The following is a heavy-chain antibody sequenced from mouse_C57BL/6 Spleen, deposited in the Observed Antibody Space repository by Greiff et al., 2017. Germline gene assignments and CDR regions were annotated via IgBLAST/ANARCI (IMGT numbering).Heavy chain of an antibody. D-gene: IGHD1-1*01. CDR3: ARGVIYYGSSYWYFDV. CDR2: FHPYNDDT. CDR1: GYTFTTYP. V-gene: IGHV1-47*01. Sequence: QVQLKQSGAELVKPGASVKMSCKASGYTFTTYPIEWMKQNHGKSLEWIGNFHPYNDDTKYNEKFKGKATLTVEKSSSTVYLELSRLTSDDSAVYYCARGVIYYGSSYWYFDVWGTGTTVTVSS. J-gene: IGHJ1*03.